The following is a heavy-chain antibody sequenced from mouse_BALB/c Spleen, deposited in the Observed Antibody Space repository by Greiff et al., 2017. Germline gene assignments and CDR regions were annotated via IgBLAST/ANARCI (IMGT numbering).Heavy chain of an antibody. D-gene: IGHD2-1*01. CDR2: IWGDGST. CDR1: GFSLTGYG. Sequence: VKLVESGPGLVAPSQSLSITCTVSGFSLTGYGVTWVRQPPGKGLEWLGMIWGDGSTDYNSALKSSLSISKDTSKSQVFLKMNSLQTDDTARYYCASNYYQVGGFAYWGQGTLVTVSA. CDR3: ASNYYQVGGFAY. V-gene: IGHV2-6-7*01. J-gene: IGHJ3*01.